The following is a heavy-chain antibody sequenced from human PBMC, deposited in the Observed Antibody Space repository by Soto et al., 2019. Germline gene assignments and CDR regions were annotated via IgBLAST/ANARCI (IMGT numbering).Heavy chain of an antibody. CDR3: AAGYTTGLDGFDI. Sequence: EVQLVQSGAEVKKPGESLRISCQGSGYTFSNHWIGWVRQMPGKGLEWMGIIYPDDSDARYSPSFQGLVTLSVDKSISTAYLQWRSLKASDSAVYYCAAGYTTGLDGFDIWGQGTMVTVSS. D-gene: IGHD2-2*02. J-gene: IGHJ3*02. CDR1: GYTFSNHW. CDR2: IYPDDSDA. V-gene: IGHV5-51*01.